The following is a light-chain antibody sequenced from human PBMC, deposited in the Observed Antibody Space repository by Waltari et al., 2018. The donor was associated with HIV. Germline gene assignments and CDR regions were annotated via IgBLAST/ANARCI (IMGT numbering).Light chain of an antibody. CDR2: YKSDSDK. Sequence: QAVLTQPSSLSASPGTSASLTCTLRSDINVGTYRIYWYQPKPGSPPQYLLRYKSDSDKQQGSGVPSRFSGSKDASANAGILLISGLQSEDEADYYCVIWHSSAYVFGTGTKVTVL. V-gene: IGLV5-45*03. CDR1: SDINVGTYR. J-gene: IGLJ1*01. CDR3: VIWHSSAYV.